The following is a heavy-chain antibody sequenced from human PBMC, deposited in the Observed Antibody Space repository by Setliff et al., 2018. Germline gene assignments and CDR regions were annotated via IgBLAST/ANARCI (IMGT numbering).Heavy chain of an antibody. V-gene: IGHV4-34*08. CDR3: AGRPQNTPMGPCDY. Sequence: SETLSLTCAAYGGTFSDYYWTWIRQPPGKGLEWVGEINHRGSTNYNPSLKSRVTISVDTSKDQFSLKLISVTAADTAIYYCAGRPQNTPMGPCDYWGQGTLVTVSS. J-gene: IGHJ4*02. CDR1: GGTFSDYY. D-gene: IGHD5-18*01. CDR2: INHRGST.